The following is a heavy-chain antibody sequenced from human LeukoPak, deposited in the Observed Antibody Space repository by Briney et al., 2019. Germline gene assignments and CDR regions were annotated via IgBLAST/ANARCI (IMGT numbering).Heavy chain of an antibody. CDR1: GFTLSSNW. CDR2: FYSDGSRT. J-gene: IGHJ3*02. D-gene: IGHD1-26*01. V-gene: IGHV3-74*01. Sequence: QAGGSLRLSCAGSGFTLSSNWMHRVRQAPGKGLVWVSRFYSDGSRTNYADSVKGRFTISGDNAKNTQYLQMNSLRAEDTAVYYCARSGRGGAFDIWGQGTMVTVSS. CDR3: ARSGRGGAFDI.